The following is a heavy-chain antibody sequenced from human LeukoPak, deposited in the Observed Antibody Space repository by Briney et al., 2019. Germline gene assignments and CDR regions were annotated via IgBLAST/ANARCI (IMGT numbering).Heavy chain of an antibody. Sequence: GGSPRLSCAASGFTFDDYAMHWVRQVLGKGLVWVSRITRDGSSAGYADSVKGRFTISRDNAKNTLYLQMNSLRAEDTAVYYCANGYSVTMIVWGQGTLVTVSS. V-gene: IGHV3-74*01. CDR1: GFTFDDYA. CDR3: ANGYSVTMIV. D-gene: IGHD3-22*01. CDR2: ITRDGSSA. J-gene: IGHJ4*02.